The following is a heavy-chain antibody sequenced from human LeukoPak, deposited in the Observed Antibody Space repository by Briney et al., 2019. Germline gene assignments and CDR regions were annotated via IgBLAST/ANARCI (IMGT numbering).Heavy chain of an antibody. V-gene: IGHV1-2*02. CDR3: ARVISDILTGYYDPYFDY. Sequence: ASVTVSCKASGYTFTGYYMHWVRQAPGQGLEWMGWINPNSGGTNYAQKFQGRVTMTRDTSISTAYMELSRLRSDDTAVYYCARVISDILTGYYDPYFDYWGQGTLVTVSS. CDR1: GYTFTGYY. CDR2: INPNSGGT. D-gene: IGHD3-9*01. J-gene: IGHJ4*02.